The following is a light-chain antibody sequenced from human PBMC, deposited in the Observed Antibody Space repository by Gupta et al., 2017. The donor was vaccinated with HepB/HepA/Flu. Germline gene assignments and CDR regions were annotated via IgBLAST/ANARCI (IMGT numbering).Light chain of an antibody. CDR1: QSVSSN. J-gene: IGKJ1*01. CDR2: GAS. Sequence: EIVMTQSPATLSVSPGERATLSCRASQSVSSNLAWYQQKPGQAPRLLIYGASTRATGIPARFSGSGSGTEFTLTISSRQSEDFAGYYCQLNNTWPRWTFGQGTKVEIK. V-gene: IGKV3-15*01. CDR3: QLNNTWPRWT.